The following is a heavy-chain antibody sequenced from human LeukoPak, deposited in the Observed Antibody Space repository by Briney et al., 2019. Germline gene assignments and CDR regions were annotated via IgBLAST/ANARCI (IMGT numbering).Heavy chain of an antibody. Sequence: GESLKISCKGSGYSITSNWIAWVCQMPGKGLEWIGIIYPDDSDTRYSPSFQGQVTISADKSISTAYLQWSSLKASDTAMYFCARCRSGHDYDFDYWGQGTLVTVSS. D-gene: IGHD5-12*01. CDR3: ARCRSGHDYDFDY. CDR1: GYSITSNW. CDR2: IYPDDSDT. J-gene: IGHJ4*02. V-gene: IGHV5-51*01.